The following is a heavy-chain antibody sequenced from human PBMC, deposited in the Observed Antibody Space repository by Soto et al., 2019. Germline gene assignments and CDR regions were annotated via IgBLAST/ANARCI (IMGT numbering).Heavy chain of an antibody. CDR2: VDGSGGDT. D-gene: IGHD2-8*01. CDR1: GFTFCSHA. V-gene: IGHV3-23*01. J-gene: IGHJ4*02. Sequence: GGSLRLSCAASGFTFCSHAMGGLRQAPGTGPEWVAFVDGSGGDTSYADSVKGRFTISRDNSDNSLFLDMNSLRAEDTGRYFCAKEIFAAAYAATSAFDLWGQGTLVTVSS. CDR3: AKEIFAAAYAATSAFDL.